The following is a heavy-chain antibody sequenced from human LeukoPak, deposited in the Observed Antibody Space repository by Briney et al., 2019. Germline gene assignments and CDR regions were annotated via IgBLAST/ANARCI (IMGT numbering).Heavy chain of an antibody. V-gene: IGHV3-23*01. CDR3: AKGYYDYVWGSYYFDY. CDR1: GFTFSSYA. D-gene: IGHD3-16*01. Sequence: GGTLRLSCAASGFTFSSYAMSWVRQAPGKGLEWVSAISGSGGSTYYADSAKGRFTISRDNSRDTLYLQMNSLRAEDTAVYYCAKGYYDYVWGSYYFDYWGQGTLVTVSS. CDR2: ISGSGGST. J-gene: IGHJ4*02.